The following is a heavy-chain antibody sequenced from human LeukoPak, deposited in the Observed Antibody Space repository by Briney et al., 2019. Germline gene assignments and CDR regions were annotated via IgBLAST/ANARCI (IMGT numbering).Heavy chain of an antibody. D-gene: IGHD6-19*01. CDR1: GGTFSSYA. CDR2: IIPILGIA. J-gene: IGHJ4*02. CDR3: ARQRSHSSGWY. Sequence: GSSVKVSCKASGGTFSSYAISWVRRAPGQGLEWMGRIIPILGIANYAQKFQGRVTITADKSTSTAYMELSSLRSEDTAVYYCARQRSHSSGWYWGQGTLVTVSS. V-gene: IGHV1-69*04.